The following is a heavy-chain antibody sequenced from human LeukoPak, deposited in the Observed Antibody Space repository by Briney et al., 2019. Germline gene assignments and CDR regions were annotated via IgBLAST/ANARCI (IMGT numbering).Heavy chain of an antibody. Sequence: GASVKVSCKASGYAFTGYYMHWVRQAPGQGLEWMGWINPNSGGTNYAQKFQGRVTMTRDTSISTAYMELSRLRSDDTAVYYCARESSSGWYWYYWGQGTLVTVSS. CDR3: ARESSSGWYWYY. V-gene: IGHV1-2*02. J-gene: IGHJ4*02. CDR2: INPNSGGT. CDR1: GYAFTGYY. D-gene: IGHD6-19*01.